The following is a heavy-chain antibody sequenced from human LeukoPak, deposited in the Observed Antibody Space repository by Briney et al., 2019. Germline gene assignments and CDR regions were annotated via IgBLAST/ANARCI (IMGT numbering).Heavy chain of an antibody. CDR3: AQSLGSSNWIGNWFDP. CDR2: IYYTGTT. J-gene: IGHJ5*02. Sequence: SETLSLTCTVSGGSISSSSHSWGWIRQPPGKGLEWTGSIYYTGTTYYNPSLKSRVTISVDTSENQFSLKLNSVTAADTAVYYCAQSLGSSNWIGNWFDPWGQGTLVTVSS. V-gene: IGHV4-39*01. D-gene: IGHD6-13*01. CDR1: GGSISSSSHS.